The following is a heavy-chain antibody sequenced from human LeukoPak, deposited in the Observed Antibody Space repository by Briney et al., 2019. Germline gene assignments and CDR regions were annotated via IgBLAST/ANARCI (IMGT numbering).Heavy chain of an antibody. CDR2: ISGIGSNT. D-gene: IGHD4-23*01. J-gene: IGHJ2*01. V-gene: IGHV3-23*01. CDR1: GFTFSSFA. Sequence: GGSLRLSCAAPGFTFSSFAMSWVRQAPGKGLEWVSPISGIGSNTYYADSVKGRFTIGRDSSKNTLFLHMNTLRAEDTAIYYCAKDGTVGASNWCFDLWGRGTLVTVSS. CDR3: AKDGTVGASNWCFDL.